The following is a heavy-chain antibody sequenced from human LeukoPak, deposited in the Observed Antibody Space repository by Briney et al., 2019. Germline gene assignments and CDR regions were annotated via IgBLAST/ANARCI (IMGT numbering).Heavy chain of an antibody. CDR3: ARDAKMAYDFWSGYPNFDY. J-gene: IGHJ4*02. V-gene: IGHV3-21*01. D-gene: IGHD3-3*01. CDR1: GFTFSSYG. CDR2: ISSSSSYI. Sequence: GGSLRLSCAASGFTFSSYGMHWVRQAPGKGLEWVSSISSSSSYIYYADSVKGRFTISRDNAKNSLYLQMNSLRAEDTAVYYCARDAKMAYDFWSGYPNFDYWGQGTLVTVSS.